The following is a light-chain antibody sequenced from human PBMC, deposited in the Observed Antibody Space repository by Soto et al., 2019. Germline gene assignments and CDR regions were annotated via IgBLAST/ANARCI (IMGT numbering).Light chain of an antibody. V-gene: IGKV1-39*01. CDR1: QGISTY. CDR2: AAS. Sequence: DIQMTQSPSSLSASVGDRVTITCRASQGISTYLNWYQQKPGKAPKLLIYAASSLQSGVPSRFSGSGSETDFTLTISSLQPEDFATYYCQQYSTYPLTFGGGTKVDIK. J-gene: IGKJ4*01. CDR3: QQYSTYPLT.